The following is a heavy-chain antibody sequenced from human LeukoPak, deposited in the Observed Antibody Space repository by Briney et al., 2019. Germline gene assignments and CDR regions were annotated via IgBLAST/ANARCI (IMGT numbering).Heavy chain of an antibody. CDR2: IKEDGSEK. Sequence: GGTLRLSCAASGFTFSNYGMSWVRQAPGKGLEWVANIKEDGSEKYYVDSLKGRFTISRDNAKKLLYLQMNSLRVEDTAVYYCARDLQCGGDCHYDAFDIWGQGTMVTVSS. CDR1: GFTFSNYG. J-gene: IGHJ3*02. D-gene: IGHD2-21*02. CDR3: ARDLQCGGDCHYDAFDI. V-gene: IGHV3-7*01.